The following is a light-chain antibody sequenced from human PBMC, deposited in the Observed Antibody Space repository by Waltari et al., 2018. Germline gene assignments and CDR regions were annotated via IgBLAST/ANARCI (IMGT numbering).Light chain of an antibody. CDR1: KIGSEV. CDR2: SVS. V-gene: IGLV3-21*01. Sequence: SSDLTQPPSVSVSPGQTARITCGGDKIGSEVVNWYRQRPPQAPVLVIYSVSERPSGTPERFSGSRSVHTATLTISGVEAGDEADYYCQVWDAGGNHPLFGGGTRLTVL. CDR3: QVWDAGGNHPL. J-gene: IGLJ2*01.